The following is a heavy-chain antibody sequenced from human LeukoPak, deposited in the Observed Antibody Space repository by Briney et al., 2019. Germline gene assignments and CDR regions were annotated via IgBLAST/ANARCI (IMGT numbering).Heavy chain of an antibody. CDR1: GFTFSSFS. V-gene: IGHV3-48*04. J-gene: IGHJ4*02. CDR3: TTDRWSSY. D-gene: IGHD1-26*01. CDR2: IRTSGTNT. Sequence: GGSLRLSCAASGFTFSSFSMNWVRQAPGKGLEWVSYIRTSGTNTDYTGSVKGRFTISRDNAKNSLYLQMNSLRAEDTAVYYCTTDRWSSYWGQGTLVTVSS.